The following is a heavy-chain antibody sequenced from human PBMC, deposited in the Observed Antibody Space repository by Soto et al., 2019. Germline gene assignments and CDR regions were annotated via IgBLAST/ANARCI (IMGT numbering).Heavy chain of an antibody. J-gene: IGHJ4*02. CDR3: ARATVTRVDY. Sequence: SETLSLTCTVSGGSISSSSCYWGCIRQPPGKGLEWIGYIYHSGSTYYNPSLKSRVTISVDRSKNQFSLKLSSVTAADTAVYYCARATVTRVDYWGQGTLVTVSS. CDR2: IYHSGST. CDR1: GGSISSSSCY. D-gene: IGHD4-17*01. V-gene: IGHV4-39*07.